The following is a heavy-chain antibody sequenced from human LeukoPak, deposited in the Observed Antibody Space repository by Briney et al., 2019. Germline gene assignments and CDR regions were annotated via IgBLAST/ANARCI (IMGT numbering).Heavy chain of an antibody. J-gene: IGHJ4*02. D-gene: IGHD2-2*01. Sequence: GGSLRLSCSASAFTFSIYSMNWVRQAPGKGLEWVSYISSSGSTIYYADSVKGRFTISRDNAKNSLYLQMNSLRAEDTAVYYCASCSTSCHWGQGTLVTVSS. V-gene: IGHV3-48*01. CDR2: ISSSGSTI. CDR3: ASCSTSCH. CDR1: AFTFSIYS.